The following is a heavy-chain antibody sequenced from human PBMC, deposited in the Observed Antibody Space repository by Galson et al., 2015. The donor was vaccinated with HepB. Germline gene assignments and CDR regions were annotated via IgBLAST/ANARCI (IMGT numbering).Heavy chain of an antibody. J-gene: IGHJ3*02. V-gene: IGHV1-2*04. Sequence: SVKVSCKASGYTFTGYYMHWVRQAPGQGLEWMGWINPNSGGTNYAQKFQGWVTMTRDTSISTAYMELSRLRSDDTAVYYCARACYYYYDSSGYSPFGAFDIWGQGTLVTVSS. CDR3: ARACYYYYDSSGYSPFGAFDI. D-gene: IGHD3-22*01. CDR2: INPNSGGT. CDR1: GYTFTGYY.